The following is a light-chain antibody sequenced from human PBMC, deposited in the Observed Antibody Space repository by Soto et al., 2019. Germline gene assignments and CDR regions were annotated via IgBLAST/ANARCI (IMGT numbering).Light chain of an antibody. CDR3: SSYAGSNTFV. CDR1: TSDVGGYKY. V-gene: IGLV2-8*01. Sequence: QSALTQPPSASGSPGQSVTISCTGTTSDVGGYKYVSWHQQHPGKAPKLIIYEVAKRPSGVPDRFSGSKSGNTASLTVSGLRAEDEADYYCSSYAGSNTFVFGPGTKVTVL. CDR2: EVA. J-gene: IGLJ1*01.